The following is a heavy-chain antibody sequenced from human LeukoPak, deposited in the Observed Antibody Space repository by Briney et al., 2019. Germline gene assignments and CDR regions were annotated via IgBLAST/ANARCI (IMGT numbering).Heavy chain of an antibody. D-gene: IGHD6-6*01. J-gene: IGHJ3*02. CDR3: GRVGGRSKAAKGDAFDI. CDR2: ISSGSTYM. Sequence: GGSLRLSCAASGFTFSSYSMNWVRQAPGKGLEWVSSISSGSTYMYYADSVKGRFTISRDNAKNSMYLQMNSLRVEDTAVYYCGRVGGRSKAAKGDAFDIWGQRTMVTVSS. V-gene: IGHV3-21*01. CDR1: GFTFSSYS.